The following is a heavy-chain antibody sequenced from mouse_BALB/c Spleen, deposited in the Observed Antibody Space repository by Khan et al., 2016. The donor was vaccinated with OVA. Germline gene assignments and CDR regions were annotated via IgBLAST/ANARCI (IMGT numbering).Heavy chain of an antibody. J-gene: IGHJ3*01. D-gene: IGHD4-1*01. V-gene: IGHV5-6*01. CDR2: ISSGGDYT. CDR1: GFTFSSYS. CDR3: ASHLTGSFAY. Sequence: EVELVESGGDLVEPGGSLKLSCAASGFTFSSYSMSWVRPTPDKRLEWVATISSGGDYTYYPDIVKGRFTISRDNAKNTLYLQMCSLKSEDTAMYYCASHLTGSFAYWGQGTLVAVSA.